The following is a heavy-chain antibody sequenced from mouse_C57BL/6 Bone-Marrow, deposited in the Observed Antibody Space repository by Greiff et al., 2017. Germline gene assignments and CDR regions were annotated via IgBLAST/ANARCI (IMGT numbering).Heavy chain of an antibody. D-gene: IGHD2-3*01. V-gene: IGHV1-69*01. CDR2: IDPSDSYT. Sequence: QVQLQQPGAELVMPGASVKLSCKASGYTFTSYWMHWVKQRPGQGLEWIGEIDPSDSYTNYNQKFKGKSTLTVDKSSSTAYMQLSSLTSEDSAVYYCETIYDGYPGAYWGQGTLVTVSA. CDR3: ETIYDGYPGAY. J-gene: IGHJ3*01. CDR1: GYTFTSYW.